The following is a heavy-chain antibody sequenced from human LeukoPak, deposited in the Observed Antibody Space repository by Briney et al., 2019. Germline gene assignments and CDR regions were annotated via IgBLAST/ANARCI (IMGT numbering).Heavy chain of an antibody. J-gene: IGHJ4*02. V-gene: IGHV3-30*04. D-gene: IGHD5-12*01. CDR2: ISYDGSNK. CDR1: GFTFSSYA. Sequence: PGRSLRLSCAASGFTFSSYAMHWVRQAPGKGLEWVAVISYDGSNKYYEDSVKGRFTIPRDNSKNTLYLQMNSLRAEGTAVYYWARDWSKSGYDYPDYWGQGTLVTGSS. CDR3: ARDWSKSGYDYPDY.